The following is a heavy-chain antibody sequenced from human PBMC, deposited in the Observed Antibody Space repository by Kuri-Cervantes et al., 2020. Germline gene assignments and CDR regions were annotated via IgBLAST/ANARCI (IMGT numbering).Heavy chain of an antibody. CDR3: ARQYYDYVWGSYPWTEINWFDP. V-gene: IGHV3-11*06. D-gene: IGHD3-16*01. J-gene: IGHJ5*02. CDR1: GFTFSDYY. CDR2: ISSSSSYI. Sequence: LSLTCAASGFTFSDYYMSWIRQAPGKGLEWVSSISSSSSYIYYADSVKGRFTISRDNAKNSLYLQMNSLRAEDTAVYYCARQYYDYVWGSYPWTEINWFDPWGQGTLVTVSS.